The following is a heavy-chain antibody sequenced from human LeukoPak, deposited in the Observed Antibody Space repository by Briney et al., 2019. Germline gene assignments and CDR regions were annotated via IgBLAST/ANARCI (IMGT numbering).Heavy chain of an antibody. Sequence: SETLSLTCTVSGGSIKSYHWSWIRQPPGNGLEWIGYIYYSGSTTYNPSLESRVTISVDTSKNQFSLKLSSVTAADTAVYYCARGGGKTPPIDYWGQGTLVTVSS. CDR3: ARGGGKTPPIDY. V-gene: IGHV4-59*01. J-gene: IGHJ4*02. D-gene: IGHD4-23*01. CDR1: GGSIKSYH. CDR2: IYYSGST.